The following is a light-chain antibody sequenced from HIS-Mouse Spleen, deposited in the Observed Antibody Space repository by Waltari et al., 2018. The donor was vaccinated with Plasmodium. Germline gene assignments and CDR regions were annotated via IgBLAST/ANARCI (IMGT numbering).Light chain of an antibody. CDR2: EGS. CDR1: SSDVGSYNL. CDR3: CSYAGSSTYV. J-gene: IGLJ1*01. V-gene: IGLV2-23*01. Sequence: QSALTQPASVSGSPGQSITISCTGTSSDVGSYNLVSWYQQHPGKAPKLMICEGSKRASGGSNRVSGSKSGNTAYLTISGLQAEDEADYYCCSYAGSSTYVFGTGTKVTVL.